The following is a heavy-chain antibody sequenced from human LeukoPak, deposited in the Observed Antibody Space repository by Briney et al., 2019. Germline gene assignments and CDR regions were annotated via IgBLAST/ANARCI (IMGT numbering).Heavy chain of an antibody. V-gene: IGHV4-59*01. CDR3: ARGGYDILTGYPVYYYYGMDV. J-gene: IGHJ6*02. CDR1: GGSISSYY. CDR2: IYYSGST. D-gene: IGHD3-9*01. Sequence: SETLSLTCTVSGGSISSYYWSWIRQPPGKGLEWIGYIYYSGSTNYNPSLKSRVTISVDTSKNQFSLKLSSVTAADTAVYYCARGGYDILTGYPVYYYYGMDVWAKGPRSPSP.